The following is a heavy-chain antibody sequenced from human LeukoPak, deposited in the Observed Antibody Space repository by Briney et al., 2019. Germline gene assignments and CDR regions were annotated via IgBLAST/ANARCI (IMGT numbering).Heavy chain of an antibody. CDR3: ASSLSRGRNYFDY. J-gene: IGHJ4*02. CDR2: MNPKSGNT. Sequence: ASVKVSCKASGHTFTRYDINWVRQATGQGLEWMGWMNPKSGNTGHAQKFQGRVTITRDTSISTVYMELSSLRSEDTAVYYCASSLSRGRNYFDYWGQGTLVTVSS. V-gene: IGHV1-8*03. CDR1: GHTFTRYD. D-gene: IGHD6-25*01.